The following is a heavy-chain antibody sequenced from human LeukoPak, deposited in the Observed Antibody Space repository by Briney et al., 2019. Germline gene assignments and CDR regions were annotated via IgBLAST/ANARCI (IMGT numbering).Heavy chain of an antibody. CDR2: INPDGSRT. J-gene: IGHJ3*02. D-gene: IGHD1-26*01. CDR3: SWDHTGKEDI. Sequence: PGGSLRLSCAASGSTFSHYWMHWVRQAPGKGLVWVSRINPDGSRTDYADSVAGRFTISRDNAKNTLYLQMNSLRADDTAVYYCSWDHTGKEDIWCQGTMVTVSS. CDR1: GSTFSHYW. V-gene: IGHV3-74*01.